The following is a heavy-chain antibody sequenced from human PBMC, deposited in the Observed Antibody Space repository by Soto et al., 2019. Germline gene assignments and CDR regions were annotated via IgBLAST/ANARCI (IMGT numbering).Heavy chain of an antibody. CDR3: ARDKITGLFDY. CDR2: INHSGST. J-gene: IGHJ4*02. Sequence: SETLSLTCAVYGGSFSGYYWSWIRQPPGKGLEWIGEINHSGSTNYNPSLKSRVTISVDTSKNQFSLKLTSVTAADTAVYYCARDKITGLFDYWGQETLVTVSS. CDR1: GGSFSGYY. V-gene: IGHV4-34*01. D-gene: IGHD2-8*02.